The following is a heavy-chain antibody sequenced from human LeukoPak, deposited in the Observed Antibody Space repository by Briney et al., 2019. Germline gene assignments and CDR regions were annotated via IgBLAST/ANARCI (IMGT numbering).Heavy chain of an antibody. J-gene: IGHJ4*02. D-gene: IGHD1-26*01. CDR1: GFTFSNAW. Sequence: PGGSLRLSCAASGFTFSNAWMSWVRHAPGKGLEGVGRVKSKTDGGTTDYAAPVKGRFTISRDDSKNTLYPQMNSLKTEDTAVYYCTTVPKREWELLPFDYWGQGTLVTVSS. CDR2: VKSKTDGGTT. V-gene: IGHV3-15*01. CDR3: TTVPKREWELLPFDY.